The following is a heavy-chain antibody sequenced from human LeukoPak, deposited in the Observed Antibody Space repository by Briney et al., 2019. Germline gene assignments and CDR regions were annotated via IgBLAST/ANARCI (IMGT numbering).Heavy chain of an antibody. J-gene: IGHJ3*02. D-gene: IGHD5-18*01. CDR1: GLTFSKFC. CDR3: ASPSYSYGAFDI. V-gene: IGHV3-48*04. CDR2: ISSSSSTI. Sequence: GGSLRLSCAASGLTFSKFCMNWVRQAPGEGRGWGSYISSSSSTIDYADSVKGRFTISRDNAKNSLYLQMNSLRAEDTAVYYCASPSYSYGAFDIWGQGTLVTVSS.